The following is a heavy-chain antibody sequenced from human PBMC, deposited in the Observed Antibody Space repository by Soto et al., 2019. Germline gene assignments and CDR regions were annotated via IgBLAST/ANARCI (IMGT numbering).Heavy chain of an antibody. CDR1: GYAFSFG. J-gene: IGHJ4*02. V-gene: IGHV1-18*01. CDR2: ISASDGST. D-gene: IGHD3-10*01. CDR3: ATYYFGSGSYYRFDN. Sequence: XSVKVSFKASGYAFSFGFSWVRQAPGQGLEWMGWISASDGSTNSAQKFRGRMSLTTDTSTNTAYMDLLSLTSDDTAVYFCATYYFGSGSYYRFDNWGQGTLVTVSS.